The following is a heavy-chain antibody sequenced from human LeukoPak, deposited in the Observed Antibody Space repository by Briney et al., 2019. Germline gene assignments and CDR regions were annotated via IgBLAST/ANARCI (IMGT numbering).Heavy chain of an antibody. D-gene: IGHD2-2*01. CDR1: GGSISSDGYY. CDR2: IYHSGTT. Sequence: SETLSLTCSVSGGSISSDGYYWSWIRQPPGRGLEWIGYIYHSGTTYYNPSLKSRVTISVDRSKNQFSLKLSSVTAADTAVYYCARGQYQLPVLFDYWGQGTLVTVSS. J-gene: IGHJ4*02. CDR3: ARGQYQLPVLFDY. V-gene: IGHV4-30-2*01.